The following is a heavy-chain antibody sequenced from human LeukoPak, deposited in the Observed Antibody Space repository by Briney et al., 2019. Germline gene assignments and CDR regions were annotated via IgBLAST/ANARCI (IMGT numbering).Heavy chain of an antibody. CDR3: ARVVGATVNWFDP. CDR1: GYTFTSYA. Sequence: ASVKVSCKASGYTFTSYAITWVRQAPGQGLEWMGWISAYNGNTKYGQRLQGRVTMTTDTSTSTAYMELRSLRSDDTAVYYCARVVGATVNWFDPWGQGTLVTVSS. V-gene: IGHV1-18*01. J-gene: IGHJ5*02. D-gene: IGHD1-26*01. CDR2: ISAYNGNT.